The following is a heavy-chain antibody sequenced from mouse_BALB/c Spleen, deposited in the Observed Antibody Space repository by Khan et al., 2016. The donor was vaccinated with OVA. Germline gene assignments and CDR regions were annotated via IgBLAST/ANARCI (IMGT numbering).Heavy chain of an antibody. Sequence: QVQLKESGPGLVAPPQTLSIICTVSGFSLTNYGVHWVRQPPGKGLEWLGVIWAGGSTNLNSALMSRLSISKDDSKSQVFLTMNSLQTDDTAMYYCARAFYYGAWFAYWGQGTLVTVSA. CDR1: GFSLTNYG. D-gene: IGHD1-1*01. J-gene: IGHJ3*01. CDR3: ARAFYYGAWFAY. CDR2: IWAGGST. V-gene: IGHV2-9*02.